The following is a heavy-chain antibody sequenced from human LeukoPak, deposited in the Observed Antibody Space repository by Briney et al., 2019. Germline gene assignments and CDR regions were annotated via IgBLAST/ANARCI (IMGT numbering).Heavy chain of an antibody. J-gene: IGHJ4*02. D-gene: IGHD6-13*01. CDR2: IWNDGTNT. CDR1: GFTFSNAW. V-gene: IGHV3-33*06. Sequence: PGGSLRLSCAASGFTFSNAWMSWVRQAPGKGLEWVALIWNDGTNTYYVDSVKGRFTISRDNSKNTLYLQMNSLRAEDTAVYYCAKDRLGIAAAGIFDYWGQGTLVTVSS. CDR3: AKDRLGIAAAGIFDY.